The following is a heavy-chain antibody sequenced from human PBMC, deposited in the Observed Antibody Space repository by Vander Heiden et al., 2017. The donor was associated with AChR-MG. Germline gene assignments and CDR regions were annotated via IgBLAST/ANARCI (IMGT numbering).Heavy chain of an antibody. D-gene: IGHD6-19*01. CDR1: GFTFSSYA. J-gene: IGHJ1*01. CDR3: AKGSSGWYAGEYFQH. Sequence: EVQLLEAGGGLVQPGGSLRLSCAASGFTFSSYAMSWVRQAPGKGLEWVSAISGSGGSTYYADSVKGRFTISRDNSKNTLYLQMNSLRAEDTAVYYCAKGSSGWYAGEYFQHWGQGTLVTVSS. V-gene: IGHV3-23*01. CDR2: ISGSGGST.